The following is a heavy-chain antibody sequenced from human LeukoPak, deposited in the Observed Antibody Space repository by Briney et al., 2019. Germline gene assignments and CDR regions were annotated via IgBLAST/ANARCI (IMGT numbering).Heavy chain of an antibody. CDR3: AKDRYGGNSYFDY. V-gene: IGHV3-30*18. D-gene: IGHD4-23*01. CDR1: GFTFSSYG. Sequence: GGSLRLSCAASGFTFSSYGLHWVRQAPGKGLEWVAVISYDGSNKYYADSVKGRFTISRDNSKNTLYLQMNSLRAEDTAVYYCAKDRYGGNSYFDYLGQGTLVTVSS. J-gene: IGHJ4*02. CDR2: ISYDGSNK.